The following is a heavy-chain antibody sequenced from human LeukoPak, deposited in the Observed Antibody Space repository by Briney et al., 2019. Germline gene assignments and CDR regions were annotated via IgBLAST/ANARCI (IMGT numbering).Heavy chain of an antibody. J-gene: IGHJ5*02. CDR2: IYTSGST. CDR3: ARSGRVLRFLEISFDP. D-gene: IGHD3-3*01. V-gene: IGHV4-4*09. Sequence: PSETLSLTCTVSGGSISSYYWSWIRQPPGKGLEWIGYIYTSGSTNYNPSLKSRVTISVDTSRNQFSLKLSSVTAADTAVYYCARSGRVLRFLEISFDPWGQGTLVTVSS. CDR1: GGSISSYY.